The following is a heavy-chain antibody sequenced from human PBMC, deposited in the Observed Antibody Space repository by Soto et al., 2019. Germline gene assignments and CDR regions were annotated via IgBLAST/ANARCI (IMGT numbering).Heavy chain of an antibody. CDR1: GFTFSSYS. CDR2: ISSSSSYI. V-gene: IGHV3-21*01. CDR3: AREVYCSSTSCYKADYYYYYGMDV. D-gene: IGHD2-2*02. Sequence: TGGSLRLSCAASGFTFSSYSMNWVRQAPGEGLEWVSSISSSSSYIYYADSVKGRFTISRDNAKNSLYLQMNSLRAEDTAVYYCAREVYCSSTSCYKADYYYYYGMDVWGQGTTVTVSS. J-gene: IGHJ6*02.